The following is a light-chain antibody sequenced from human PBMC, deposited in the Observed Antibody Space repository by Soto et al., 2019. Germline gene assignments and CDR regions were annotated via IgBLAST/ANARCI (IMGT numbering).Light chain of an antibody. CDR3: HQYGSSPPKT. CDR1: VIVSSSY. V-gene: IGKV3-20*01. CDR2: GAS. Sequence: EISLTQSSVTLSLSPGGGATLSCRAVVIVSSSYLAWYQHNTGHAPRLLIYGASSRATGIPDRFSGSGSGTDFTLTISRLEPEDFAVYYCHQYGSSPPKTFGQGTKVDIK. J-gene: IGKJ1*01.